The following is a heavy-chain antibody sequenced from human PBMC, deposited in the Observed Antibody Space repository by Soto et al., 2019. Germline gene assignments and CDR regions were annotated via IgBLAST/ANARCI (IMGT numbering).Heavy chain of an antibody. J-gene: IGHJ4*02. V-gene: IGHV1-18*04. CDR3: ARERGNDYDDY. CDR2: ISPNNGNT. CDR1: GYIFTRHG. Sequence: QVLLVQSGAEVKKPGASVKVSCKTSGYIFTRHGINWVRQAPGQGPEWMGWISPNNGNTKYEERLQGRVTVTTDTSSSTAYMELRSLTSDDTSMYYCARERGNDYDDYWGQGTLVTVSS. D-gene: IGHD3-16*01.